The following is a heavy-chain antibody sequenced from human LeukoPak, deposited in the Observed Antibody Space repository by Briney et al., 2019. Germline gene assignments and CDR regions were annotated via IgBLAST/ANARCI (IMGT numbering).Heavy chain of an antibody. CDR3: ARSVGY. J-gene: IGHJ4*02. CDR1: GYTFTGAK. Sequence: ASAKVSCTPSGYTFTGAKMHWVPHAPRQRLESVGRINPNSGGTNYAQQLQGRVTMTTDTPTSTAYMELRSLRSDDTAVYYCARSVGYWGQGTLVTVSS. V-gene: IGHV1-2*06. CDR2: INPNSGGT. D-gene: IGHD2-15*01.